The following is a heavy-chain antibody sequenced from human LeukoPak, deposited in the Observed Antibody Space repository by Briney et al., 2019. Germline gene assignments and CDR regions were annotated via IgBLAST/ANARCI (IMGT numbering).Heavy chain of an antibody. Sequence: PGGSLRLSCAASGFTFSNAWMSWVRQAPGKGLEWVGRIKSKTDGGTTDYAAPVKGRFTISRDDSKNTLYLQMNSLKTEDTAVYYCTAGLAALYYFDYWGQGTLVTVSS. CDR3: TAGLAALYYFDY. CDR1: GFTFSNAW. V-gene: IGHV3-15*01. J-gene: IGHJ4*02. D-gene: IGHD2-15*01. CDR2: IKSKTDGGTT.